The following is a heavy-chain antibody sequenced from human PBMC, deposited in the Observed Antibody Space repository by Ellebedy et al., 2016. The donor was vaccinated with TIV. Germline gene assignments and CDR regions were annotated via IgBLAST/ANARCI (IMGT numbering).Heavy chain of an antibody. V-gene: IGHV4-59*08. J-gene: IGHJ4*02. CDR3: ARRKVRSGPAFDY. D-gene: IGHD3-10*01. CDR1: GGSITNYY. Sequence: MPGGSLRLSCTVSGGSITNYYWSWIRQPPGKGLEWIGYIYYSGSTSYSPSLNSRVSISVDTSKNQFSLKLSSVTAADTAVYYCARRKVRSGPAFDYWGQGTLVAVSS. CDR2: IYYSGST.